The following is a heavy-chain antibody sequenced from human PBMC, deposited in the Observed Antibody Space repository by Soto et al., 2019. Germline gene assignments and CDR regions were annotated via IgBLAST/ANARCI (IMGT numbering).Heavy chain of an antibody. CDR2: INPNSGGT. CDR1: GYTFTGYY. Sequence: ASVKVSCKVSGYTFTGYYMHWVRQAPGQGLEWMGWINPNSGGTNYAQKFQGRVTMTRDTSISTAYMELSRLRSDDTAVYYCARAVKDYDSSGYYYSYYYYGMDVWGQGTTVTVSS. J-gene: IGHJ6*02. CDR3: ARAVKDYDSSGYYYSYYYYGMDV. V-gene: IGHV1-2*02. D-gene: IGHD3-22*01.